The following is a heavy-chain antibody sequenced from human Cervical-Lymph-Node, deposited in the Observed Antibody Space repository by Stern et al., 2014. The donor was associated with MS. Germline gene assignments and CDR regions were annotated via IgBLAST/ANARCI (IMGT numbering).Heavy chain of an antibody. J-gene: IGHJ2*01. CDR1: GFTFRDYG. CDR3: VKDRASAYWYFDL. CDR2: IGWDGGSL. V-gene: IGHV3-9*01. Sequence: EVQLVESGGGFVQPGRSLRLSCAASGFTFRDYGIHWVRQAPGKGLEWVSGIGWDGGSLGYADSVKGRFTISRDNAKDSLYLQMDSLRAEDTALYYCVKDRASAYWYFDLWGRGTLVTVSS.